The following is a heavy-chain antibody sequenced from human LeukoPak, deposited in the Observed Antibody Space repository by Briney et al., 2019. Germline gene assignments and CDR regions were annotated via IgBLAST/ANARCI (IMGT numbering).Heavy chain of an antibody. J-gene: IGHJ4*02. D-gene: IGHD3-9*01. Sequence: GGSLRLSCAASGFTVSSNYMSWVRQAPGKGLEWVSVIYSDGNTYYADSVKGRFTISRDNSKNTLYLQVNSLRAEDTAVYYCAPMTGDASAYWGQGTLVTVSS. CDR3: APMTGDASAY. CDR1: GFTVSSNY. V-gene: IGHV3-53*01. CDR2: IYSDGNT.